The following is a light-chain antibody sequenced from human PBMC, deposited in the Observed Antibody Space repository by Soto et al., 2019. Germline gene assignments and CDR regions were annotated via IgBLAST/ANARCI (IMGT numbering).Light chain of an antibody. CDR3: QQRNVWPPVT. V-gene: IGKV3-11*01. Sequence: EIVLTQSPATLSLSPGERATLSCRASPSVTNFLAWYQQKPGQAPRLLIYGAFNRATGIPARFSGSGSGTDFTLTISSLEPDASAVYYCQQRNVWPPVTFGQGTRLEIK. J-gene: IGKJ5*01. CDR1: PSVTNF. CDR2: GAF.